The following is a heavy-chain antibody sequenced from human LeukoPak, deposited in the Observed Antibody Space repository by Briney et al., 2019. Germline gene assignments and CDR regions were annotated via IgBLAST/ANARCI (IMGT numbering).Heavy chain of an antibody. CDR1: GGSLSSYY. J-gene: IGHJ6*03. CDR3: LVSNYESYYYMDV. V-gene: IGHV4-39*01. CDR2: IYYSGST. D-gene: IGHD4-11*01. Sequence: PSETLSLTCTGSGGSLSSYYWGWIRQPPGKGLEWVGSIYYSGSTYYNPSLKSRVTISVDTSKNQFSLKLSSVTAADTAVYYCLVSNYESYYYMDVWGKGTTVTVTS.